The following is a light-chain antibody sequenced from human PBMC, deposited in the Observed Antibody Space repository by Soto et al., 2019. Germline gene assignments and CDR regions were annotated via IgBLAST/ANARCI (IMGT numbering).Light chain of an antibody. V-gene: IGLV1-40*01. CDR2: GNS. J-gene: IGLJ2*01. CDR1: SSNIGAGYD. Sequence: QYVLTQPPSVSGAPGQRVTIACTGRSSNIGAGYDVHWYQQLPGTAPKLLIYGNSNRPSGVPDRFSGSKSGTSASLAITGLQAEDEAEYYCQSYDSSLSGPVVFGGGTKLTVL. CDR3: QSYDSSLSGPVV.